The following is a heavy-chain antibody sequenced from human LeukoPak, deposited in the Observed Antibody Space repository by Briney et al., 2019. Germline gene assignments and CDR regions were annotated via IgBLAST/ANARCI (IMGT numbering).Heavy chain of an antibody. CDR1: GGSISSYY. Sequence: SETLSLTCTVSGGSISSYYWSWIRQPPGKGLEWIGYIYYSGSTNYNPSLKSRVTISVDTSKNQFSLKLSSVTAADTAVYYCARDGGSGYHYTGNWFDPWGQGTLVTVSS. CDR3: ARDGGSGYHYTGNWFDP. D-gene: IGHD3-22*01. V-gene: IGHV4-59*12. CDR2: IYYSGST. J-gene: IGHJ5*02.